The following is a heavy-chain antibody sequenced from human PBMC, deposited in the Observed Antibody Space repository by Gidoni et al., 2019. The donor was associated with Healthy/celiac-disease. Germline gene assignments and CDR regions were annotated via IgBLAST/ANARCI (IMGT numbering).Heavy chain of an antibody. J-gene: IGHJ5*02. D-gene: IGHD2-15*01. V-gene: IGHV4-59*01. CDR3: ARVYCIGGSCRDLGWFDP. CDR1: GASISSSY. Sequence: QVQLQESGPGLVKPSETLSLTCTVAGASISSSYWSWIRQPPGKGLEVIGYSYYSGSTNYNPYLKSRVTISVDTSKTQFSLKLSSVTAADTAVYYCARVYCIGGSCRDLGWFDPWGQGTLVTVSA. CDR2: SYYSGST.